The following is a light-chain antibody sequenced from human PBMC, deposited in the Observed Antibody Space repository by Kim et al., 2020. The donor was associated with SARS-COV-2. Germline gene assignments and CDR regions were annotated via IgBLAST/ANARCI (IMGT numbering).Light chain of an antibody. CDR2: YDS. J-gene: IGLJ3*02. CDR3: QVWDSSSPWV. Sequence: SYELTQPPSVSVAPGKTARITCGGNNIGSKSVHWYQQKPGQAPVLVIYYDSDRPSGIPERFSGSNSGNTATLTISRVEAGDEADYYCQVWDSSSPWVFGGGTQLTVL. V-gene: IGLV3-21*04. CDR1: NIGSKS.